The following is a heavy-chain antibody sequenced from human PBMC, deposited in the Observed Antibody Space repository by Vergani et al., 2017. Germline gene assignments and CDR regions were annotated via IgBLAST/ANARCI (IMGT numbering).Heavy chain of an antibody. CDR1: GFTFSSYA. CDR2: ISGSGGST. Sequence: EVQLVESGGGVVQPGRSLRLSCAASGFTFSSYAMHWVRQAPGKGLEWVSAISGSGGSTYYADSVKGRFTISRDNSKNTLYLQMNSLRAEDTAVYYCANSPSPYSNYYYYYYYMDVWGKGTTVTVSS. V-gene: IGHV3-23*04. J-gene: IGHJ6*03. CDR3: ANSPSPYSNYYYYYYYMDV. D-gene: IGHD4-11*01.